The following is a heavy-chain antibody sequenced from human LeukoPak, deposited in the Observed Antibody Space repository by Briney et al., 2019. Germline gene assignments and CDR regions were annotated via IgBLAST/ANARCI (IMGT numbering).Heavy chain of an antibody. CDR1: GFTVSSNY. D-gene: IGHD6-19*01. J-gene: IGHJ4*02. V-gene: IGHV3-53*01. CDR3: ARDRSSGWYVIHDY. CDR2: IYSGGST. Sequence: GGSLRLSCAASGFTVSSNYMSWVRQAPGKGLEWVSVIYSGGSTYYADSVKGRFTISRDNSKNTLYLQMNSLRAEDTAVYYCARDRSSGWYVIHDYWGQGTLVTVSS.